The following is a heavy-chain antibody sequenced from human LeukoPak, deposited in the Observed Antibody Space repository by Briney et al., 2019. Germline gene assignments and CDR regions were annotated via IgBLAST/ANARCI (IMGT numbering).Heavy chain of an antibody. D-gene: IGHD6-13*01. Sequence: GGSLRLSCAASGFTFSRYAMSWVRQAPGKGLECVSAISGSGGSTYYADSVKGRFTISRDNSKNTLYLQMNSLRAEDTAVYYCAKALAAAGPFDYWGQGTLVTVSS. CDR3: AKALAAAGPFDY. J-gene: IGHJ4*02. V-gene: IGHV3-23*01. CDR1: GFTFSRYA. CDR2: ISGSGGST.